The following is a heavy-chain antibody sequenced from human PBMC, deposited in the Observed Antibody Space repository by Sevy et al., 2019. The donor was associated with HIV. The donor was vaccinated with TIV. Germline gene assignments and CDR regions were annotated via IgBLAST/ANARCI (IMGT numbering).Heavy chain of an antibody. Sequence: GGSLRLSCATSGFIFKNYWMHWVRQVPGKGLVWVSRINSDGSSATYADSVKGRFTILRDNAKNTLYLQMNSLRAEDTAMYYCARSPNVHRGWGQGTLVTVSS. D-gene: IGHD3-10*01. CDR2: INSDGSSA. CDR1: GFIFKNYW. CDR3: ARSPNVHRG. J-gene: IGHJ4*02. V-gene: IGHV3-74*01.